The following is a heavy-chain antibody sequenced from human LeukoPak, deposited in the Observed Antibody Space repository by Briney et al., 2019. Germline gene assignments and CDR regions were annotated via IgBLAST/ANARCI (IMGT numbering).Heavy chain of an antibody. CDR2: INTNTGNP. D-gene: IGHD3-16*01. J-gene: IGHJ4*02. CDR3: ALGLWGLGYYFDY. V-gene: IGHV7-4-1*02. CDR1: GYTFTSYD. Sequence: ASVKVSCKASGYTFTSYDINWVRQAPGQGLEWMGWINTNTGNPTYAQGFTGRFVFSLDTSVSTAYLQISSLKAEDTAVYYCALGLWGLGYYFDYWGQGTLVTVSS.